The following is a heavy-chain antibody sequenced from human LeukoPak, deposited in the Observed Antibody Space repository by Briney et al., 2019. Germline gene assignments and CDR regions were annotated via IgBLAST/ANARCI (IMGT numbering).Heavy chain of an antibody. J-gene: IGHJ6*03. CDR3: ARVGDTLTGYPIYYYYYMDV. V-gene: IGHV4-59*12. Sequence: PSETLSLTCTVSGGSISSYYWSWIRQPPGKGLEWIGYIYYSGSTNYNSSLKSRLTISVDTSKNQFSLKLSSVTAADTAVYYCARVGDTLTGYPIYYYYYMDVWGKGTTVTVSS. CDR1: GGSISSYY. CDR2: IYYSGST. D-gene: IGHD3-9*01.